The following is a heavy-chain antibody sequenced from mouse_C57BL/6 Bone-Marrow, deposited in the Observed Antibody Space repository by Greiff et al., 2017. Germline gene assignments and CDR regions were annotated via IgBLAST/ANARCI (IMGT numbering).Heavy chain of an antibody. D-gene: IGHD2-12*01. CDR2: IYPGDGDT. CDR1: GYAFSSYW. J-gene: IGHJ3*01. V-gene: IGHV1-82*01. Sequence: QVQLKESGPELVKPGASVKISCKASGYAFSSYWMNWVKQRPGKGLEWIGRIYPGDGDTNYNGKFKGKATLTADKSSSTAYMQLSSLTSEDSAVYFCARRGTPRRVRFAYGGQGTLVTVSA. CDR3: ARRGTPRRVRFAY.